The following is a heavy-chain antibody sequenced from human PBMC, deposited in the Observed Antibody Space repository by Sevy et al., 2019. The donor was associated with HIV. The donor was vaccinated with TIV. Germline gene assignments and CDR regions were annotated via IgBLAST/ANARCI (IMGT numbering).Heavy chain of an antibody. D-gene: IGHD3-22*01. CDR3: ARVLGVIYYDSSGYYSADYGMDV. V-gene: IGHV1-8*01. CDR2: MNPNSGNT. CDR1: GYTFTSYD. J-gene: IGHJ6*02. Sequence: ASVKVSCKASGYTFTSYDINWVRQATGQGLEWMGWMNPNSGNTGYAQKFQGRVTMTRNTSISTAYMELSSLRSEDMAVYYCARVLGVIYYDSSGYYSADYGMDVWGQGTTVTVSS.